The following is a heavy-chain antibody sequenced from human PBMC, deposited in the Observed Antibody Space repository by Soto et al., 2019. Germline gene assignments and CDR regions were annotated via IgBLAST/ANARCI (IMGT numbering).Heavy chain of an antibody. J-gene: IGHJ3*02. Sequence: QVQLVESGGGVVQPGRSLRLSCAASGFTFSSYGMHWVRQAPGKGLEWVAVIWYDGSNKYYADSVKGRFTISRDNSKNTLYLQMNSLIAEDTAVYYCVRGNDAFDIWGQGTMVTVSS. D-gene: IGHD5-12*01. V-gene: IGHV3-33*01. CDR3: VRGNDAFDI. CDR1: GFTFSSYG. CDR2: IWYDGSNK.